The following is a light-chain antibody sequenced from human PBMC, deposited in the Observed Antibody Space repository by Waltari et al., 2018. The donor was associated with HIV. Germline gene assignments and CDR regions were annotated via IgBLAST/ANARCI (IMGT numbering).Light chain of an antibody. V-gene: IGLV3-21*04. CDR2: DNN. CDR1: NIGSEA. CDR3: QVWDSSSDHVV. Sequence: SFVLTQPPSVSEAPGKTARVTCGGSNIGSEAVHWYQQKPGQAPVLVTYDNNDRPSGIPERVSGANSGNTATLTISRVGAGDEADYYCQVWDSSSDHVVFGGGTKLTVL. J-gene: IGLJ2*01.